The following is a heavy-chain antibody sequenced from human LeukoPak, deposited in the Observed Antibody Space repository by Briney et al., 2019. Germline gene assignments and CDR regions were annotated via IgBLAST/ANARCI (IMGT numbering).Heavy chain of an antibody. CDR1: GFTFDDYA. D-gene: IGHD5-18*01. CDR3: AKDQGYSYVVDYYYMDV. CDR2: ISWNSGSI. J-gene: IGHJ6*03. Sequence: PGRSLRLSCAASGFTFDDYAMHWVRQAPGKGLEWVSGISWNSGSIGYADSVKGRFTISRDNAKNSLYLQMNSLRAEDTAVYYCAKDQGYSYVVDYYYMDVWGQGTTVTVSS. V-gene: IGHV3-9*01.